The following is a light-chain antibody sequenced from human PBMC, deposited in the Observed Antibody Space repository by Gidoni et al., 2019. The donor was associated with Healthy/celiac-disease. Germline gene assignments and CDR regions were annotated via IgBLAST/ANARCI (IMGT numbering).Light chain of an antibody. Sequence: DIQLTQSPSFLSASVGDRVTITCRASQGISSYLAWYQQKPGKAPKLLIYAASTLQSGVPSRFSSSGSGTEFTLTISSLQPEDFATYYYQQSNAFXQXTKLEIK. CDR2: AAS. CDR3: QQSNA. J-gene: IGKJ2*01. CDR1: QGISSY. V-gene: IGKV1-9*01.